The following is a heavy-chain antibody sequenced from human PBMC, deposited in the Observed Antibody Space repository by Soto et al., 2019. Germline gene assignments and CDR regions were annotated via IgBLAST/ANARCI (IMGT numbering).Heavy chain of an antibody. CDR2: IYYSGST. CDR1: GDSIASGAYY. Sequence: QVQLQESGPGLVKPSQTLSLTCTVSGDSIASGAYYWSWIRHHPGQGLEWSGYIYYSGSTYYNPSLKSRVSISVDTSQNQFSLKLRSLTAADTAVYYCASVDNRITIDSWGPGTLVIVSS. J-gene: IGHJ4*02. CDR3: ASVDNRITIDS. V-gene: IGHV4-31*03. D-gene: IGHD1-20*01.